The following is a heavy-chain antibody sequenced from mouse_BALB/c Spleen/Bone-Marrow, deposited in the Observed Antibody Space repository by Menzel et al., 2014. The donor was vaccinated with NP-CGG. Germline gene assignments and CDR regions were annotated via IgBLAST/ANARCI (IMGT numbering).Heavy chain of an antibody. Sequence: VQLKNSGAELVKPGASAKLSCTASGLNIKDTYMHWVKQRPEQGLEWIGRIDPANGNTKYDPKFQGKATITADTSSNTAYLQLSSLTSEDTAVYYCAMLDLFAYWGQGPLVTVPA. V-gene: IGHV14-3*02. CDR2: IDPANGNT. CDR1: GLNIKDTY. J-gene: IGHJ3*01. CDR3: AMLDLFAY.